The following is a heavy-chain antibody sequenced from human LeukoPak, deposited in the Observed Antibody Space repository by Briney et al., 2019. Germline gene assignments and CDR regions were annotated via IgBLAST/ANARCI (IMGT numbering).Heavy chain of an antibody. V-gene: IGHV3-11*06. D-gene: IGHD5-12*01. J-gene: IGHJ4*02. CDR3: ARGRVGYSGYDVDY. CDR2: ISSSSSYT. CDR1: GFTFSDYY. Sequence: GGSLRLSCAAPGFTFSDYYMSWIRQAPGKGLEWVSYISSSSSYTNYADSVKGRFTISRDNAKNSLYLQMNSLRAEDTAVYYCARGRVGYSGYDVDYWGQGTLVTVSS.